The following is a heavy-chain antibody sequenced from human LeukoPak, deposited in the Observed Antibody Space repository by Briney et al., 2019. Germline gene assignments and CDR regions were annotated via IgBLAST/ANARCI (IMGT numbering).Heavy chain of an antibody. CDR2: IFYSGST. D-gene: IGHD3-22*01. J-gene: IGHJ4*02. CDR1: GGSITSYY. V-gene: IGHV4-59*01. CDR3: ARETPGPGGYDTLFDY. Sequence: PSETLSLTCTVSGGSITSYYWSWLRQPPGKGLEWIGYIFYSGSTNYNPSLRSRVTISVDTSKNQFSLKLTSVTAAETAVYYCARETPGPGGYDTLFDYGAQEPLVPASS.